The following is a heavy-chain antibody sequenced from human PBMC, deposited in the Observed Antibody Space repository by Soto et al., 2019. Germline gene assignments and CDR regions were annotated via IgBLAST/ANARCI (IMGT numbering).Heavy chain of an antibody. V-gene: IGHV5-51*01. CDR1: GYSFTSYW. D-gene: IGHD5-12*01. CDR3: ASGYSGYDSRV. J-gene: IGHJ4*02. CDR2: SYPGDSDT. Sequence: PGESLKISCKDSGYSFTSYWIGWVRQMPGKGLEWMGISYPGDSDTRYSPSFQGQATISADKSISTAYLRWSSLKASDTVMYYCASGYSGYDSRVWVQGTLVTVSS.